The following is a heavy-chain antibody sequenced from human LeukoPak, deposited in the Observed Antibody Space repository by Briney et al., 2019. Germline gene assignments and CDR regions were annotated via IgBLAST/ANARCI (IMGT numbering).Heavy chain of an antibody. V-gene: IGHV3-9*01. J-gene: IGHJ2*01. D-gene: IGHD4-17*01. CDR3: ARGPLTAQPTVITMYFDL. CDR1: GFTFDNYA. CDR2: ISWNSGSI. Sequence: PGGSLRLSCAASGFTFDNYAMHWVRQAPGKGLEWVSGISWNSGSIGYADSVKGRFTISRDNAKNSLYLQMNSLRAEDTAVYYCARGPLTAQPTVITMYFDLWGRGTLVTVSS.